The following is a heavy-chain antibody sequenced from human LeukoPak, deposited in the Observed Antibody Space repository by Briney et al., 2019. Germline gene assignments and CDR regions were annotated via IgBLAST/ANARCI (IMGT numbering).Heavy chain of an antibody. Sequence: PETLSLTCSVSGGSITSSSYCWSWIRQPPGKGLEWIGSIYSSGSTYYNPSLKSRVTISVDTSRNHFSLKLSSVTAADTAVYYCARLPVVVVPAWFDPWGQGTLVTVSS. CDR1: GGSITSSSYC. V-gene: IGHV4-39*02. J-gene: IGHJ5*02. CDR3: ARLPVVVVPAWFDP. CDR2: IYSSGST. D-gene: IGHD2-15*01.